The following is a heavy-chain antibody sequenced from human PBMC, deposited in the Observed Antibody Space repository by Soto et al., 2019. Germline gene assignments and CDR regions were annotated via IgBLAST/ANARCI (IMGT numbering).Heavy chain of an antibody. CDR2: INPFDGSR. J-gene: IGHJ4*02. D-gene: IGHD3-10*01. V-gene: IGHV1-46*03. CDR3: SRVDPGETSPFDH. CDR1: RYTFTKYY. Sequence: GASVKVSCKASRYTFTKYYMHWVRQAPGQGLEWMGWINPFDGSRMFAQSFQGRVTMTRDTSTSTVYMEVSSLRSEDTAVYYCSRVDPGETSPFDHWGQGTLVTVSS.